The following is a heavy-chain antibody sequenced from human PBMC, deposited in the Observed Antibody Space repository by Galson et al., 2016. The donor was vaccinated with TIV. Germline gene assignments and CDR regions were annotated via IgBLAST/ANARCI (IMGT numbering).Heavy chain of an antibody. CDR1: GLIVGNNY. CDR3: ARDRRHCGNECYLYYYYGMDV. D-gene: IGHD2-21*01. J-gene: IGHJ6*02. V-gene: IGHV3-66*02. Sequence: SLRLSCSASGLIVGNNYMSWVRQAPGKGLEWVSLISSGGSTSYSDSVKGRFTISRDNSKNTLYLQMNSLRPEDTAVYYCARDRRHCGNECYLYYYYGMDVWGQGATVTVSS. CDR2: ISSGGST.